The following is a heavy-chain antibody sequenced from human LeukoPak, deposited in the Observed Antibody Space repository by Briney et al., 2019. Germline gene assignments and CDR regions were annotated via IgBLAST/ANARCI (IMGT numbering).Heavy chain of an antibody. Sequence: SETLSLTCTVSGGSVNSGSYYWNWIRQPPGKGLEWIGYIYYSGSTNYNPSLKSRVTISVDTSKNQFSLKLSSVTAADTAVYYCARFSATDEFDYWGQGTLVTVSS. CDR3: ARFSATDEFDY. V-gene: IGHV4-61*01. CDR2: IYYSGST. D-gene: IGHD5-24*01. J-gene: IGHJ4*02. CDR1: GGSVNSGSYY.